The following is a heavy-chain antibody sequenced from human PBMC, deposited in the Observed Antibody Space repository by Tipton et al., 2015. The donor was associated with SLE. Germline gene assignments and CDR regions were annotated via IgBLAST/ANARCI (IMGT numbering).Heavy chain of an antibody. CDR3: ARDGYSYGHDFDY. V-gene: IGHV3-74*03. CDR2: INVDETTT. CDR1: GFTFMSHW. D-gene: IGHD5-18*01. Sequence: SLRLSCAASGFTFMSHWMHWVRQAPGKGLEWVSRINVDETTTTYADSVKGRFTISRDNAKNTLYLQMNSLRAEDTAVYYCARDGYSYGHDFDYWGQGTLVIVS. J-gene: IGHJ4*02.